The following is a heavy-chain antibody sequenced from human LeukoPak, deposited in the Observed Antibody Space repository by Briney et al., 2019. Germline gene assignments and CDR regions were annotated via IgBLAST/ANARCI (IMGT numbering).Heavy chain of an antibody. D-gene: IGHD1-1*01. CDR1: GGSFSSYY. Sequence: SETLSLTCAVYGGSFSSYYWSWIRQSPGKGLEWIAEINHRGDTNYNPSVKSRVTISVDTSKDQFSLKVTSLTAADTAVYYCARGPTISETGYFDYWGQGTLVTVSS. CDR2: INHRGDT. J-gene: IGHJ4*03. CDR3: ARGPTISETGYFDY. V-gene: IGHV4-34*01.